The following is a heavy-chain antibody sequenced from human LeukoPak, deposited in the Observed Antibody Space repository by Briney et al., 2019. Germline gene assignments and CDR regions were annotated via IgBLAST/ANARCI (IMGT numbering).Heavy chain of an antibody. D-gene: IGHD6-19*01. CDR2: IYTTGST. V-gene: IGHV4-4*07. CDR1: GGSISSYY. Sequence: RPSETLSLTCTVSGGSISSYYWTWIRQPAGKGLEWIGRIYTTGSTNYNPSLNSRVPMSVDTSKKQFSLKLSSVTAADTAVYYCARQIAGAGKAGFDYWGQGTLVTVSS. J-gene: IGHJ4*02. CDR3: ARQIAGAGKAGFDY.